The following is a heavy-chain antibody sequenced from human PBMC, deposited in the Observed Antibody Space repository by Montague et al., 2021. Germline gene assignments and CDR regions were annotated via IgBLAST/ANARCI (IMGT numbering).Heavy chain of an antibody. CDR3: ARVFSSWYVGGIDP. D-gene: IGHD6-13*01. J-gene: IGHJ5*02. CDR2: IYYSGNS. V-gene: IGHV4-39*07. CDR1: GASITSNIYY. Sequence: SETLSLTCTVSGASITSNIYYWGWTRQSPGKGLDWIGSIYYSGNSFYQPSLKSRITMAVDTSKNQFSLKLSSVTAADTAIYYCARVFSSWYVGGIDPWGQGTPVTVSS.